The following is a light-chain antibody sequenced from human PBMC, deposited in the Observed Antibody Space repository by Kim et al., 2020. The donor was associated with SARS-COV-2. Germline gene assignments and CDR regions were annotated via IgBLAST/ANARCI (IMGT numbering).Light chain of an antibody. J-gene: IGKJ2*01. Sequence: DIQLTQSPSFLSASVGDRVTITCRASQGISSYLAWYQQKPGKAPKLLIYAASTLQSGVPSRFSGSGSGTEFTLTISSLQPEDFATYYCQQLNSYPYTFGQETNLEI. V-gene: IGKV1-9*01. CDR3: QQLNSYPYT. CDR2: AAS. CDR1: QGISSY.